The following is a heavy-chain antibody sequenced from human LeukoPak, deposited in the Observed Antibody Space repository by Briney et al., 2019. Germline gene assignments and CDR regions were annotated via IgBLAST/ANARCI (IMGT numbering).Heavy chain of an antibody. CDR3: ARGGRAVARPFDY. D-gene: IGHD6-19*01. J-gene: IGHJ4*02. V-gene: IGHV1-18*01. CDR2: ISTSTGDT. Sequence: GASVKVSCKTSGYSFILYGISWVRQAPGQGPEWMGWISTSTGDTKYTQKFQGRVTLTTDTSTSTAYMELSSLRSDDTAVYYCARGGRAVARPFDYWGQGTLVTVSS. CDR1: GYSFILYG.